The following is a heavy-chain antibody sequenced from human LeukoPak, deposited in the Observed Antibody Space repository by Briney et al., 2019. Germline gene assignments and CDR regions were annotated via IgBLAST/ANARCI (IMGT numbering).Heavy chain of an antibody. CDR2: ISPGDSET. V-gene: IGHV5-51*01. Sequence: GASLKISCKSSGYRITSFWIGWVRQMPGKGLEWMGIISPGDSETRYCPSFQGQVTISADKSNSTAYLQWSSLKASDTAMYYCARQTYGDYYFDYWGQGTLVTVSS. CDR3: ARQTYGDYYFDY. D-gene: IGHD4-17*01. J-gene: IGHJ4*02. CDR1: GYRITSFW.